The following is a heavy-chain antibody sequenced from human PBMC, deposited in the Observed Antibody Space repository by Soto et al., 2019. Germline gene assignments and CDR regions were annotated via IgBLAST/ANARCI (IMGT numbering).Heavy chain of an antibody. D-gene: IGHD2-2*02. CDR1: GFDFNEYA. CDR3: AKDSPSYTTSPFYFDS. CDR2: ITSNGDST. J-gene: IGHJ4*02. Sequence: GGSLRLSCAAFGFDFNEYAMTWVRQAPGKGLQWVSSITSNGDSTHYADSVKGRFTTSRDNSKNTLYLQMNSLRADDTAVFYCAKDSPSYTTSPFYFDSWGQGTLVTVSS. V-gene: IGHV3-23*01.